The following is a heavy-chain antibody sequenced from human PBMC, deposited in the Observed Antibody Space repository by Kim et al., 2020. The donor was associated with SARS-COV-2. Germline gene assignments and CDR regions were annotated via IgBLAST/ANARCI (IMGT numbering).Heavy chain of an antibody. CDR3: ARGPIAAAGDY. Sequence: TNSAPKLQGRVTMTRDTSTSTTYMELRSLRSDDTAVYYCARGPIAAAGDYWGQGTLVTVSS. D-gene: IGHD6-13*01. V-gene: IGHV1-18*01. CDR2: T. J-gene: IGHJ4*02.